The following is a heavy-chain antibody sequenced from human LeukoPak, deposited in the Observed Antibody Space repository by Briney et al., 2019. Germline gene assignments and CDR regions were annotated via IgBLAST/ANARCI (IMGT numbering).Heavy chain of an antibody. J-gene: IGHJ5*02. D-gene: IGHD3-16*01. CDR3: ARALGKNWFDL. CDR1: GDSVSSNSAV. Sequence: SQTLSLTCAISGDSVSSNSAVWNWIRQSPSRGLEWLGRTYYRSKWFNDYAVSVKSRIIIGPDTSKNQFSLQLNSVTPEDTAVYYCARALGKNWFDLWGQEPWSPSPQ. CDR2: TYYRSKWFN. V-gene: IGHV6-1*01.